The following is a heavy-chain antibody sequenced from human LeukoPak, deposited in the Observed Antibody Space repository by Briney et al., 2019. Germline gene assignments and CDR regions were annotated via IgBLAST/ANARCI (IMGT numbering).Heavy chain of an antibody. V-gene: IGHV3-30-3*01. CDR2: ISYDGSNK. Sequence: GRSLRLSCAASGFTFSSYAMHWVRQAPGKGLEWVAVISYDGSNKYYADSVKGRFTISRDNSKNTLYLQMNSLRAEDTAVYYCAKDLSIFGVVTFDAFDIWGQGTMVTVSS. CDR1: GFTFSSYA. D-gene: IGHD3-3*02. CDR3: AKDLSIFGVVTFDAFDI. J-gene: IGHJ3*02.